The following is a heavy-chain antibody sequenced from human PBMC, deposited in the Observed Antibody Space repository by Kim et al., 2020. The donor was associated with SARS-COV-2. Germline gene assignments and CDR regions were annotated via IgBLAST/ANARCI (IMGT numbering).Heavy chain of an antibody. CDR1: GFTFSSYG. CDR3: ARDFLAYYYDSSGSIDY. D-gene: IGHD3-22*01. Sequence: GGSLRLSCAASGFTFSSYGMHWVRQAPGKGLEWVAVIWYDGSNKYYADSVKGRFTISRDNSKNTLYLQMNSLRAEDTAVYYCARDFLAYYYDSSGSIDYWGQGTLVTVSS. V-gene: IGHV3-33*01. J-gene: IGHJ4*02. CDR2: IWYDGSNK.